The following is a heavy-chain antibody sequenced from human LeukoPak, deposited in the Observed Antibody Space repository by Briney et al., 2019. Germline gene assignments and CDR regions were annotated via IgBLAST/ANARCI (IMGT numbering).Heavy chain of an antibody. CDR2: IIPIFGIA. CDR1: GGTFSSYA. Sequence: ASVKVSCKASGGTFSSYAISWVRQAPGQGLEWMGRIIPIFGIANYAQKFQGRVTITADESTSTAYMELSSLRSEDTAVYYCARSLGYCSSTSCPFDYWGQGTLVTVSS. J-gene: IGHJ4*02. D-gene: IGHD2-2*01. V-gene: IGHV1-69*13. CDR3: ARSLGYCSSTSCPFDY.